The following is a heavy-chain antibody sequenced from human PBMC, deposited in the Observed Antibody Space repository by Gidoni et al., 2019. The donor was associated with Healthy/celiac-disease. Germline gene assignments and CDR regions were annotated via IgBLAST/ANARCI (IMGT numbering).Heavy chain of an antibody. CDR2: IYYSGST. D-gene: IGHD3-10*01. V-gene: IGHV4-30-4*01. J-gene: IGHJ4*02. CDR3: ARASYGSGYYFDY. Sequence: QVQLQESGPGLVKPSQTLSLPCTVSGCSISSGDYYWSWIPQPPRKGLEWIGYIYYSGSTYDNPSLKSRVTISVDTSKNQFSLKLSSVTAADTAVYYCARASYGSGYYFDYWGQGTLVTVSS. CDR1: GCSISSGDYY.